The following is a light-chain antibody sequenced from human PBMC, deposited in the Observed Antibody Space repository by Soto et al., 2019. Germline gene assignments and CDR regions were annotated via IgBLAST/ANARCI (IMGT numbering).Light chain of an antibody. V-gene: IGLV1-44*01. CDR1: SSNIGGNP. CDR3: AAWHDSLNGPV. CDR2: NNN. Sequence: QSVLTQPPSASGTPGQRVTISCSGSSSNIGGNPVNWYQQLPGTAPKLLIYNNNQRPSGVPDRFSGSKSGTSASLAISGLQSEDEADYYCAAWHDSLNGPVFGGRTKVTVL. J-gene: IGLJ3*02.